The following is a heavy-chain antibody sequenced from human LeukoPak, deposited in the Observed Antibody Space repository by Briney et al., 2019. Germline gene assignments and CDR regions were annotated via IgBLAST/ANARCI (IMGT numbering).Heavy chain of an antibody. J-gene: IGHJ3*02. CDR3: ATGLRHSDRLGGAFDI. V-gene: IGHV4-4*07. Sequence: SKTLSLTCTVSGGTISTYYWSWIRQPAGKGLEWIGRIHTSGGTNYNPSLKSRFTMSVDTSKNQFSLKLSSVTAADTAVYYCATGLRHSDRLGGAFDIWGQGTMVTVSS. D-gene: IGHD3-9*01. CDR1: GGTISTYY. CDR2: IHTSGGT.